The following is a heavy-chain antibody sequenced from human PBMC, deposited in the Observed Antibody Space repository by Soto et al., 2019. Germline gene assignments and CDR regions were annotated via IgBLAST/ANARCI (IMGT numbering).Heavy chain of an antibody. CDR2: ISAYNGKT. J-gene: IGHJ4*02. CDR3: VVAAQPYSFDY. CDR1: GYTFTSYG. D-gene: IGHD2-15*01. Sequence: QVQLVQSGAEVKKPGASVKVSCKASGYTFTSYGISWVRQAPGQGLEWMGWISAYNGKTNYAQKLQGRVTMTTDTSTSTAYRELRSLRSDDTAVYYCVVAAQPYSFDYWGQGTLVTVSS. V-gene: IGHV1-18*01.